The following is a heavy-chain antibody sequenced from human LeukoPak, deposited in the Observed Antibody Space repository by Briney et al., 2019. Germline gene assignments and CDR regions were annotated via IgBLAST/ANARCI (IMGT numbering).Heavy chain of an antibody. D-gene: IGHD3-16*01. J-gene: IGHJ4*02. V-gene: IGHV4-4*07. CDR2: IYTSGST. Sequence: SETLSLTCTVSGGSISSYYWSWIRQPAGKGLEWIGRIYTSGSTNYNPSLKSRVTMSVDTSKNQFSLKLSSVTAADTAVYYCARYYDYVWGKSFYFDYWGQGALVTVSS. CDR1: GGSISSYY. CDR3: ARYYDYVWGKSFYFDY.